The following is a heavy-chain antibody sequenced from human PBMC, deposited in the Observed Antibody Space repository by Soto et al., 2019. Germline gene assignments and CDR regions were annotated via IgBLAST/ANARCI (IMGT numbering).Heavy chain of an antibody. V-gene: IGHV4-30-4*01. CDR3: ARDGPYYYCLHV. CDR1: GDSITNSDYY. Sequence: SETLSLTCTVSGDSITNSDYYWNWIRQSPGKGLEWIASIDYSGNTYYNPSLKSRVVISADTSKNLFSLKLRSVTAADTALYFCARDGPYYYCLHVSGQGPTVTVYS. CDR2: IDYSGNT. J-gene: IGHJ6*02.